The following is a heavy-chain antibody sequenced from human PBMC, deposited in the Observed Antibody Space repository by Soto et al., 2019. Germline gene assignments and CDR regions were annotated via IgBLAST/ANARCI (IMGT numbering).Heavy chain of an antibody. D-gene: IGHD3-10*01. V-gene: IGHV3-21*01. J-gene: IGHJ3*02. Sequence: EVQLVESGGGLVKPGGSLRLSCAASGFTFSSYSMNWVRQAPGKGLEWVSSISSSSSYIYYADSVKGRFTISRDNAKNSLYLQMNSLRAEDTAVYYCVRDYRYYKRDDAFDIWGQGTMVTVSS. CDR2: ISSSSSYI. CDR3: VRDYRYYKRDDAFDI. CDR1: GFTFSSYS.